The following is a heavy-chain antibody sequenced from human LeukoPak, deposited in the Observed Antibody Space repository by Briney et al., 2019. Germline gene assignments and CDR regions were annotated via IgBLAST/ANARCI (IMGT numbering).Heavy chain of an antibody. J-gene: IGHJ3*02. Sequence: SETLSLTCTVSGGSISSYYCSWIRQSPGKGLEWIGYMHYSGSSDYNPSLRSRVTISVDTSKNQFSLNLRSVTAADTAVYYCARRRGSGTQLWKYDAFDIWGQGTLVTVSS. CDR3: ARRRGSGTQLWKYDAFDI. CDR1: GGSISSYY. D-gene: IGHD5-18*01. CDR2: MHYSGSS. V-gene: IGHV4-59*01.